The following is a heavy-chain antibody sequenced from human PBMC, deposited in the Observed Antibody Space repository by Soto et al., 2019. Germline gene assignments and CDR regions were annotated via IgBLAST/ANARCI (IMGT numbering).Heavy chain of an antibody. D-gene: IGHD7-27*01. Sequence: SETLSLTCTVSGGSVSGGSYFWSWVRQPPGKGLEWIGYFYYSGSTYYNPSLKSRVTISVDRSKNQFSLKLSSVTAADTAVYYCARVPGPWGQGTLVTVSS. J-gene: IGHJ5*02. CDR2: FYYSGST. CDR3: ARVPGP. V-gene: IGHV4-61*01. CDR1: GGSVSGGSYF.